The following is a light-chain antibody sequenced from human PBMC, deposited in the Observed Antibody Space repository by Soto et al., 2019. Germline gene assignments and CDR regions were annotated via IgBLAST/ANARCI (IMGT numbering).Light chain of an antibody. Sequence: DIQMTQSPSTLSASVGDRVTITCRASQNIKNWLAWYQQKPGTAPKLLIYAASNLETGVPSRFGGSASGTEFTLTISSLQPDDFATYYCQQYNSYPWTFGQGTKVEIK. CDR3: QQYNSYPWT. CDR1: QNIKNW. V-gene: IGKV1-5*03. CDR2: AAS. J-gene: IGKJ1*01.